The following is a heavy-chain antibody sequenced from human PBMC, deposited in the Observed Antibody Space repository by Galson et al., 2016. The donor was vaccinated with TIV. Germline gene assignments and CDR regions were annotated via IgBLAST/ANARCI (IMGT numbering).Heavy chain of an antibody. Sequence: QSGAEVKKPGESLKISCKASGYSFTTYWIAWVRQMPGKGLEWMGIIFPDDSKTAYSPSFEGQVTISVDKSLNVAYVQWNSLRTSDTAMYYCARQTTRSFDSWGQGTRVTVSS. J-gene: IGHJ4*02. CDR3: ARQTTRSFDS. CDR1: GYSFTTYW. V-gene: IGHV5-51*01. CDR2: IFPDDSKT. D-gene: IGHD4-17*01.